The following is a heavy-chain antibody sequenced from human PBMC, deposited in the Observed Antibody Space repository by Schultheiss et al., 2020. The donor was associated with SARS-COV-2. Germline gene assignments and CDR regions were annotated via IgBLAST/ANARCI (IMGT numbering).Heavy chain of an antibody. CDR3: ARVRAAAYYYDSSGYYFDY. V-gene: IGHV4-39*07. J-gene: IGHJ4*02. Sequence: SETLSLTCTVSGGSISSGGYYWSWIRQHPGKGLEWIGEINHSGSTNYNPSLKSRVTISVDTSKNQFSLKLSSVTAADTAVYYCARVRAAAYYYDSSGYYFDYWGQGTLVTVSS. CDR2: INHSGST. D-gene: IGHD3-22*01. CDR1: GGSISSGGYY.